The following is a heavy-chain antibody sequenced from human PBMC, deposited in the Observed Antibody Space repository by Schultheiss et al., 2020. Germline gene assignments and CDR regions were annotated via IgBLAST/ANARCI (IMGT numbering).Heavy chain of an antibody. D-gene: IGHD3-3*01. V-gene: IGHV3-7*01. Sequence: CGSLRLSCAASGFTFSSYWMSWVRQAPGKGLEWVANIKQDGSEKYYVDSVKGRFTISRDNAKNSLYLQMNSLRAEDTAVYYCARDQGGYYDFWSGYQYMDVWGKGTTVTVSS. CDR2: IKQDGSEK. J-gene: IGHJ6*03. CDR3: ARDQGGYYDFWSGYQYMDV. CDR1: GFTFSSYW.